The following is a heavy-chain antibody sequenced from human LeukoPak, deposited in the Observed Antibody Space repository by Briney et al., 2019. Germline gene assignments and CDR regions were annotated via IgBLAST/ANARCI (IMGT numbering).Heavy chain of an antibody. CDR3: AKDRTAGYDGLVDY. J-gene: IGHJ4*02. D-gene: IGHD5-12*01. V-gene: IGHV3-23*01. CDR1: GFTFSSYA. Sequence: GGSLRLSCAASGFTFSSYAMSWVRQAPGKGLECVSAISGGGPVTYYTDSVKGRFTISRDNSKNTLYLQMNSLRAEDTAVYYCAKDRTAGYDGLVDYWGQGTLVTVSS. CDR2: ISGGGPVT.